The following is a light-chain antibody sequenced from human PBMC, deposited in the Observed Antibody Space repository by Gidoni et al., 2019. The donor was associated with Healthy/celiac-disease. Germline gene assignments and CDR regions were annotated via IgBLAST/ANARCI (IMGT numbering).Light chain of an antibody. Sequence: QSALTQPASVSGSPGQSITISCTGTSSDVGGYNSVSWYQQHPGKAPKLMIYDVSNRPSGVSNHFAGSKSGNTASLTISGLQAEDEADYYCSSYTSSSTLVFGGVTKLTVL. V-gene: IGLV2-14*01. CDR1: SSDVGGYNS. CDR3: SSYTSSSTLV. CDR2: DVS. J-gene: IGLJ2*01.